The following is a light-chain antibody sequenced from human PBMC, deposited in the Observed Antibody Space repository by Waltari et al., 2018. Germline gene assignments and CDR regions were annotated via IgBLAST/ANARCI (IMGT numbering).Light chain of an antibody. V-gene: IGLV1-47*01. J-gene: IGLJ2*01. CDR1: SSNIGRHY. Sequence: QSVLTQPPSRSGAPGQRVTLSCSGGSSNIGRHYVYWYQQLPGTAPRLLIYRNDQRPPGVPDRFSGSKSGTSASLAISGLRSEDEADYYCTSWDDSLSGSVVFGGGTKLTVL. CDR2: RND. CDR3: TSWDDSLSGSVV.